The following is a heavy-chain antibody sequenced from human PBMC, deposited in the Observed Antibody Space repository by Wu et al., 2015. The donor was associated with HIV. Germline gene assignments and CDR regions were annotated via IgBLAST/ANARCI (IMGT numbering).Heavy chain of an antibody. CDR1: GGAFSNYA. Sequence: QVQLVQSGAEVKKPGSSVKVSCKASGGAFSNYAFSWVRQAPGQGLEWMGRIIPKLGTKRYAQKFQGRVTIIADESTRTAYMELSRLKSEDTAVYYCARIYCGGDCYSGYFDYWGQGTLVTVSS. CDR3: ARIYCGGDCYSGYFDY. D-gene: IGHD2-21*02. V-gene: IGHV1-69*11. J-gene: IGHJ4*02. CDR2: IIPKLGTK.